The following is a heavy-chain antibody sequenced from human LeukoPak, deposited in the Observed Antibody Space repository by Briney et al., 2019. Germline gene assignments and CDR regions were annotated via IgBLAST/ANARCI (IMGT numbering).Heavy chain of an antibody. Sequence: ASVKVSCKASGGTFSSYAISWVRQAPGQGLEWMGGMIPIFGTANYAQKFQGRVTITTDESTSTAYMELSSLRSEDTAVYYCASSVRYFDWLLNPPFDYWGQGTLVTVSS. CDR3: ASSVRYFDWLLNPPFDY. CDR2: MIPIFGTA. D-gene: IGHD3-9*01. V-gene: IGHV1-69*05. CDR1: GGTFSSYA. J-gene: IGHJ4*02.